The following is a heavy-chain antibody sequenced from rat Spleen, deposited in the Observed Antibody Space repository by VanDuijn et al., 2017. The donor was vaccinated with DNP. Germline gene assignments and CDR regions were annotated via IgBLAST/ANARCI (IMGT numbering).Heavy chain of an antibody. CDR2: ISYSGST. CDR1: GYSITSTY. D-gene: IGHD1-11*01. Sequence: EVQLQESGPGLVKPSQSLSLTCSVTGYSITSTYWGWIRKFPGNKMEWVGHISYSGSTSYNPSLKSRISITREISKNQLFLQVNSVTTEDTATYYCARWRIGPHYFDYWGQGVMVTVSS. CDR3: ARWRIGPHYFDY. V-gene: IGHV3-1*01. J-gene: IGHJ2*01.